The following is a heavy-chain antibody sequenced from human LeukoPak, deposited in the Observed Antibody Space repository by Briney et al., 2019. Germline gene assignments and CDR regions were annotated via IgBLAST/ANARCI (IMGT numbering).Heavy chain of an antibody. CDR1: GFTFSSYW. CDR2: INSDGSST. J-gene: IGHJ6*04. CDR3: ARGYNSSWYQNYYYGVDV. D-gene: IGHD6-13*01. V-gene: IGHV3-74*01. Sequence: PGGSLRLSCAASGFTFSSYWMHWVRQAPGKGLVWVSRINSDGSSTSYADSVKGRFTISRDNAKNTLYLQMNSLRAEDTAVYYCARGYNSSWYQNYYYGVDVWGKGTTVTVSS.